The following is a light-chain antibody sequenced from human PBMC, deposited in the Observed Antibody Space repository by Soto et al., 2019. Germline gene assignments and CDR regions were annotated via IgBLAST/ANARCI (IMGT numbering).Light chain of an antibody. Sequence: EIVLTQSPGTLSLSPGERATLSCRASQSVSSSYLAWYQQKPGQAPRLLIYGASSRATGITDRFSGSGSGTDFTLTISRLEPEDFVVYYCQQYASSPVYTFGQGTKLEIK. V-gene: IGKV3-20*01. CDR3: QQYASSPVYT. CDR2: GAS. CDR1: QSVSSSY. J-gene: IGKJ2*01.